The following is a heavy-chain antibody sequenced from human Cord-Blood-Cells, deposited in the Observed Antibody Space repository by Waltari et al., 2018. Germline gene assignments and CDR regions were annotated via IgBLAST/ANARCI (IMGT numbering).Heavy chain of an antibody. D-gene: IGHD3-22*01. Sequence: QLQPQACAPGLVKPSQTLSLTRTVSCSSLSGPCSYWGWIRQPPGKGLEWIGSIYYSGSTYYNPSLKSRVTISVDTSKNQFSLKLSSVTAADTAVYYCARSYDSSGYYFLDFDYWGQGTLVTVSS. CDR1: CSSLSGPCSY. CDR3: ARSYDSSGYYFLDFDY. J-gene: IGHJ4*02. CDR2: IYYSGST. V-gene: IGHV4-39*01.